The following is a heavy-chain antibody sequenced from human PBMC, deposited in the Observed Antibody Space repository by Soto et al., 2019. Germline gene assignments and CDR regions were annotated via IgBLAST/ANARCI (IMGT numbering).Heavy chain of an antibody. J-gene: IGHJ6*02. CDR2: INHSGST. D-gene: IGHD2-2*01. Sequence: SETLSLTCAVYGGSFSGYYWSWIRQPPGKGLEWIGEINHSGSTNYNPSLKSRVTISVDTSKNQFSLKLSSVTAADTAVYYCARGGDIVVVPAAMNYYYYGMDVWGQGTTVTVSS. V-gene: IGHV4-34*01. CDR3: ARGGDIVVVPAAMNYYYYGMDV. CDR1: GGSFSGYY.